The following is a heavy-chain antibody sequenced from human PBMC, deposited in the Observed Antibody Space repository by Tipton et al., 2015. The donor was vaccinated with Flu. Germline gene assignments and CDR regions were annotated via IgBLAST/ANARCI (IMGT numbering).Heavy chain of an antibody. CDR2: IYYSGST. Sequence: TLSLTCTVSGGSISSSSYYCGWLRQPPGKGLEWIGSIYYSGSTYYNPSLKSRVTISVDTSKNQFSLKLSSVTAVDTAVYYCARGGYYGSDRLNWFDPWGQGSLSTVPS. CDR1: GGSISSSSYY. CDR3: ARGGYYGSDRLNWFDP. J-gene: IGHJ5*02. D-gene: IGHD3-10*01. V-gene: IGHV4-39*07.